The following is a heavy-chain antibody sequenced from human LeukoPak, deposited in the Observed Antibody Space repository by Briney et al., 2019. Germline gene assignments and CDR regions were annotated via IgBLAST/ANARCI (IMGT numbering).Heavy chain of an antibody. Sequence: PSETLSLTCSVSGVSISTYYWTWIRQPAGKGLEWIGRMYIGGTRNYNPSLKSRVTMSIDTSENQFSLKLSSVTAADTAVYYCARDLPRENSYAYGFWFDPWGQGTLVTVSS. J-gene: IGHJ5*02. CDR1: GVSISTYY. D-gene: IGHD3-16*01. CDR3: ARDLPRENSYAYGFWFDP. V-gene: IGHV4-4*07. CDR2: MYIGGTR.